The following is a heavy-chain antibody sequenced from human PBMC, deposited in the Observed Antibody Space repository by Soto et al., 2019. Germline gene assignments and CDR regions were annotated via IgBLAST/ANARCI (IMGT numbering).Heavy chain of an antibody. V-gene: IGHV1-69*02. CDR3: GRGPLVVLNYFES. Sequence: VLLIRSGTEVKQPGSSVKVSCKASGGTFRNYPINWVRQAPGQGLEWMGSIFPLTDIPDYAQNFQARLTISADKSTSTAYMELSSLTSDDTAMYFCGRGPLVVLNYFESWGQGTLVTVSS. J-gene: IGHJ4*02. CDR1: GGTFRNYP. CDR2: IFPLTDIP.